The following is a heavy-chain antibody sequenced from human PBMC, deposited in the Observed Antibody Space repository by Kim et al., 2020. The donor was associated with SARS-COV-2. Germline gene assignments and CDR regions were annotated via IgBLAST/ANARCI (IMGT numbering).Heavy chain of an antibody. D-gene: IGHD6-19*01. Sequence: SETLSLTCTVSGGSISSYYWSWIRQPPGKGLEWIGYIYYSGSTNYNPSLKSRVTISVDTSKNQFSLKLSSVTAADTAVYYCARVKCGWYGEVNWFDPWGQGTLVTVSS. J-gene: IGHJ5*02. CDR1: GGSISSYY. CDR3: ARVKCGWYGEVNWFDP. V-gene: IGHV4-59*13. CDR2: IYYSGST.